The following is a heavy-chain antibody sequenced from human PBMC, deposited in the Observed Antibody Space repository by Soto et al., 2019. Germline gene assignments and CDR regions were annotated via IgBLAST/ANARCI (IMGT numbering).Heavy chain of an antibody. V-gene: IGHV3-74*01. D-gene: IGHD3-16*02. CDR3: ARGFRWGMDV. CDR2: INSDETTT. CDR1: GFTITNYW. Sequence: PGGSLRLSCAASGFTITNYWMHWVRQAPGKGLVWLSRINSDETTTDYADSVKGRFTISRDNAKNTLYLQMNSLRAEDTAVYYCARGFRWGMDVWGQGTTVTVSS. J-gene: IGHJ6*02.